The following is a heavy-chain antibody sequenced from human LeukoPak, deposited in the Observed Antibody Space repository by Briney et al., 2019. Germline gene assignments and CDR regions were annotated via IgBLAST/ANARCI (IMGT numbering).Heavy chain of an antibody. CDR1: GGSISGYY. CDR2: IYNSGST. V-gene: IGHV4-59*01. Sequence: SETLSLTCTVSGGSISGYYWSWIRHPPGKGLEWIGYIYNSGSTNYNPSLKSRVTISVDTSKNQFSLKLRSVTAADTAVYYCARVGGANYYFYGMDVWGQGTTVTVSS. CDR3: ARVGGANYYFYGMDV. D-gene: IGHD4-17*01. J-gene: IGHJ6*02.